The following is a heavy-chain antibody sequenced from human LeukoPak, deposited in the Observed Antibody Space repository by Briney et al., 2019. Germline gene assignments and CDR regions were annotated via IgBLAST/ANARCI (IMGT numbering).Heavy chain of an antibody. CDR2: IRYDGSNK. J-gene: IGHJ4*02. D-gene: IGHD3-10*01. CDR3: AKDRLPYYGSGSYLNY. CDR1: GFTFSSYG. V-gene: IGHV3-30*02. Sequence: GGSLRLSCAASGFTFSSYGMHWVRQAPGKGLEWVALIRYDGSNKYYADSVKGRFTISRDNSKNTLYLQMNSLRAEDTAVYYCAKDRLPYYGSGSYLNYWGQGTLVTVSS.